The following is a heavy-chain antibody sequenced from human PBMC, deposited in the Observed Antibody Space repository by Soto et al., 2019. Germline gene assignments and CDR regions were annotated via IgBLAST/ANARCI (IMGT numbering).Heavy chain of an antibody. CDR1: GYDFFGYW. CDR3: ARLNAPRETQDPNFDX. V-gene: IGHV5-51*01. D-gene: IGHD1-1*01. CDR2: IYHDDSKT. J-gene: IGHJ4*02. Sequence: GEALKSSCKGSGYDFFGYWIVWVRQMPGKGLELMVSIYHDDSKTRYSPSFQGKVTISAYKSINTAHLQWSSLKSSDTAMYYCARLNAPRETQDPNFDXWGQGTLFTVSX.